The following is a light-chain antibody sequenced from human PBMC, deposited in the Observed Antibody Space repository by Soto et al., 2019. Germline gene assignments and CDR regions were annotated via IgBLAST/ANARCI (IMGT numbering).Light chain of an antibody. CDR2: EVS. V-gene: IGLV2-14*01. J-gene: IGLJ3*02. Sequence: QSVLTQPASVSGSPGQSITISCTGTSSDVGRYKFVSWYQQFPNKAPKLMIYEVSDRPPGVSNRFSGSKSGNTASLTISGLQADDEADYYCSSYTSSATWVFGEGTQLTVL. CDR1: SSDVGRYKF. CDR3: SSYTSSATWV.